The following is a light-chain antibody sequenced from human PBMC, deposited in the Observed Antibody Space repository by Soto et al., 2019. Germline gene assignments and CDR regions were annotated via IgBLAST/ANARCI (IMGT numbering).Light chain of an antibody. CDR1: QSVSSY. CDR3: QQRYSWHPIP. J-gene: IGKJ5*01. Sequence: EIVLTQSPATLSLSPGERATLSCRASQSVSSYLAWYQQKPGQAHRLLIYDASNRDTGTPARFSGSGFGTDFTLTIRSLEPEDFAVYYCQQRYSWHPIPVGQGTRLEI. CDR2: DAS. V-gene: IGKV3-11*01.